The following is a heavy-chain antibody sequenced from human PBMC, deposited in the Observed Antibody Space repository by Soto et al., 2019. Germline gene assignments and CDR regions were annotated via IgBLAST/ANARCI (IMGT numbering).Heavy chain of an antibody. Sequence: SQTLSLTCAISGDFVSNGTAAWSWLRQSPSRGLEWLGRTFYRSKWYHEYAVSVKSRITINPDTSKNEFSLQLNSVTPDDTGLYFCASGNYYFGDWGQGDLVTVSS. CDR3: ASGNYYFGD. V-gene: IGHV6-1*01. CDR2: TFYRSKWYH. J-gene: IGHJ4*02. CDR1: GDFVSNGTAA.